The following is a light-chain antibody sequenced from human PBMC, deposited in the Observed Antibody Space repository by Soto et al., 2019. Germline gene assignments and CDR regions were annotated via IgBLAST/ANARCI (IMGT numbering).Light chain of an antibody. CDR2: SSS. J-gene: IGKJ3*01. Sequence: DIQMTQSPSPLSASVGGSVTITCRASQPISEFLSWYQQKPGKAPRLLIYSSSRVESGVPSRFGAGGSGTEFTLTITTLQPEDFASYICQQYHSSPFNFGPGTRV. CDR1: QPISEF. CDR3: QQYHSSPFN. V-gene: IGKV1-39*01.